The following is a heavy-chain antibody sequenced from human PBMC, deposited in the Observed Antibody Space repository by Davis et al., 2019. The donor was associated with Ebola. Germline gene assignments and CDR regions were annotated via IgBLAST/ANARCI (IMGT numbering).Heavy chain of an antibody. J-gene: IGHJ4*02. CDR1: GFIFSDFG. Sequence: GESLKISCAASGFIFSDFGMHWVRQAPGKGLEWVAFIRLDGSNKYYGDSVKGRFTIFRDNSKNTLFLQMHSLRPEDTAVYYCAKDYGGDSGGYWGQGTLVTVSS. CDR3: AKDYGGDSGGY. D-gene: IGHD4-23*01. CDR2: IRLDGSNK. V-gene: IGHV3-30*02.